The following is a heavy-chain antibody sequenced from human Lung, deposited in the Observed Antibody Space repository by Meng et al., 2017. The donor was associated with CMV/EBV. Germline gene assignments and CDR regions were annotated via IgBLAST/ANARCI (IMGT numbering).Heavy chain of an antibody. J-gene: IGHJ6*02. CDR1: GFTFEDYD. CDR3: ARDAEQLVRGGGMDV. Sequence: GESXKISCAASGFTFEDYDMDWVRQISGKGLEWVSSISSSSSYIYYADSVKGRFTISRDNAKNSLYLQMNSLRAEDTAVYYCARDAEQLVRGGGMDVWGQGXTVTVSS. CDR2: ISSSSSYI. D-gene: IGHD6-6*01. V-gene: IGHV3-21*01.